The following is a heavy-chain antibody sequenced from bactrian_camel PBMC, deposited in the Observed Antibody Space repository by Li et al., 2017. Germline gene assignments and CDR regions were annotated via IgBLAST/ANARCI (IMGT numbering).Heavy chain of an antibody. CDR2: IYTGAGDT. D-gene: IGHD5*01. J-gene: IGHJ4*01. Sequence: HVQLVESGGGSVQAGGSLRLSCAASGYTSSNSCMGWFRQAPGKEREGVARIYTGAGDTYYSDSVKGRFAVSGDNAKKTLYLQMNSLQPEDTAVYYCLTAGGGSWDPLGHWGQGTQVTVS. CDR3: LTAGGGSWDPLGH. CDR1: GYTSSNSC. V-gene: IGHV3S6*01.